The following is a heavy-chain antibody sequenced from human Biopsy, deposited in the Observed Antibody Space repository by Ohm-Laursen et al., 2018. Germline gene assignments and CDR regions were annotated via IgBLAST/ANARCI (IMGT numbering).Heavy chain of an antibody. J-gene: IGHJ4*02. D-gene: IGHD1-26*01. CDR2: MSPNTGNT. CDR3: ARWETTLGRSLDS. CDR1: GYTFTSHD. V-gene: IGHV1-8*01. Sequence: ASVKVSCKASGYTFTSHDINWVRQATGQGLEWMGWMSPNTGNTGYAQRFQDSVTMTSDTSTGTAYMELTSLTSDDTAVYFCARWETTLGRSLDSWGQGTLVAVSS.